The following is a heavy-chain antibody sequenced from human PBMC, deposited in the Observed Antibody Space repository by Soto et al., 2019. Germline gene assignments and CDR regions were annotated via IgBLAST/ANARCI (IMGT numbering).Heavy chain of an antibody. Sequence: ASETLSLTCTVSGGSISSYYWSWIRQPPGKGLEWIGYIYYSGSTNYNPSLKSRVTISVDTSKNQFSLKLSSVTAADTAVYYCARDLTLYGMDVWGQGTTVTVSS. CDR2: IYYSGST. V-gene: IGHV4-59*01. CDR3: ARDLTLYGMDV. CDR1: GGSISSYY. J-gene: IGHJ6*02.